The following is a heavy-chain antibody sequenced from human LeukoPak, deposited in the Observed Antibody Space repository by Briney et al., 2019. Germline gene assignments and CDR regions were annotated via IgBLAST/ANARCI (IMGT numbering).Heavy chain of an antibody. V-gene: IGHV3-48*03. D-gene: IGHD3-22*01. Sequence: GGSLRLSCVASRFSFSSSEMSWVRQAPGKGLEWLSYISTTGSDIIYADSVKGRFTMSRDNAKSSLFLQMNSLRAEDTAVYYCARETRDTSGFGAFDIWGRGTMVTVS. CDR3: ARETRDTSGFGAFDI. J-gene: IGHJ3*02. CDR2: ISTTGSDI. CDR1: RFSFSSSE.